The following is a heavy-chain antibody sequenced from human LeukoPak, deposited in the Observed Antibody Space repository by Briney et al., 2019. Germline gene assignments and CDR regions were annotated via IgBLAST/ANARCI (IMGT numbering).Heavy chain of an antibody. Sequence: GGSLRLSCAASGFTFSSYGMHWVRQAPGKGLEWVAVISYDGSNKYYADSVKGRFTISRDNSKNTLYLQMNSLRAEDTAVYYCAKDDDSSGYYYFGYWGQGTLVTVSS. J-gene: IGHJ4*02. V-gene: IGHV3-30*18. CDR1: GFTFSSYG. CDR2: ISYDGSNK. D-gene: IGHD3-22*01. CDR3: AKDDDSSGYYYFGY.